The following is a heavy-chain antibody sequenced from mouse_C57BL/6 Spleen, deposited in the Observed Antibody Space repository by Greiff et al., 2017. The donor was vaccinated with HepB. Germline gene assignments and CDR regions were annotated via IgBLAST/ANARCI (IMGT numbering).Heavy chain of an antibody. J-gene: IGHJ2*01. Sequence: EVKLQESGPGLVKPSQSLSLTCSVTGYSITSGYYWNWIRQFPGNKLEWMGYISYDGSNNYNPSLKNRISITRDTSKNQFFLKLNSVTTEDTATYYCARRLRLSYYFDYWGQGTTLTVSS. CDR3: ARRLRLSYYFDY. V-gene: IGHV3-6*01. CDR2: ISYDGSN. D-gene: IGHD2-4*01. CDR1: GYSITSGYY.